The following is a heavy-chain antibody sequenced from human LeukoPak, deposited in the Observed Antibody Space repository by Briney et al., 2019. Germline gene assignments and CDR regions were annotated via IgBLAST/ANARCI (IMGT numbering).Heavy chain of an antibody. CDR1: GYSISSGYY. Sequence: SETLSLXCAVSGYSISSGYYWGWIRQPPGKGLEWIGSIYHSGSTYYNPSLKSRVTRSVDTSKKQFSLKLSSVTAADTAVYYCARRSPFYYDSSGYYYFDYWGQGTLVTVSS. D-gene: IGHD3-22*01. CDR2: IYHSGST. CDR3: ARRSPFYYDSSGYYYFDY. V-gene: IGHV4-38-2*01. J-gene: IGHJ4*02.